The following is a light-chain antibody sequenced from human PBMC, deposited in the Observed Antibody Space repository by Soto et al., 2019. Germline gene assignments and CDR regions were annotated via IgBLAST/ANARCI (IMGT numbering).Light chain of an antibody. CDR3: QQYNNWPPDRT. V-gene: IGKV3-15*01. CDR1: QSVGSN. J-gene: IGKJ1*01. CDR2: GAS. Sequence: EIVMTQSPATLSASPGERATLSCRASQSVGSNLAWYQQKPGQAPRLLIYGASTRATGIPARFSGSGSGKEFTLSLNSLQSGELANCFCQQYNNWPPDRTFGQGTKVEIK.